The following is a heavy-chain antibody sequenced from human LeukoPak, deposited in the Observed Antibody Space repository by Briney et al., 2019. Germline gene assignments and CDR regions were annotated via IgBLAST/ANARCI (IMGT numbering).Heavy chain of an antibody. CDR3: ARGEPIVVVPAAMGAFDI. CDR1: GYTFTVCY. J-gene: IGHJ3*02. D-gene: IGHD2-2*01. V-gene: IGHV1-2*02. Sequence: ASVKLSFTSAGYTFTVCYMHWVRQAPGQGLGWVGWINPNSGGTNYAQKFQDRVTMTRDPSISTAYMELSRPRSADTAVYYCARGEPIVVVPAAMGAFDIWGQGTMVTVSS. CDR2: INPNSGGT.